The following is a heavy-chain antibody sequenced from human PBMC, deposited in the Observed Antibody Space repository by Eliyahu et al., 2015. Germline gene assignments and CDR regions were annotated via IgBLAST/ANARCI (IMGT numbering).Heavy chain of an antibody. CDR3: ARGRFGESPTGDY. CDR1: GFXFXSYA. CDR2: ISYDGSNK. J-gene: IGHJ4*02. Sequence: QVQLVESGGGVVQPGRSLRLSCAASGFXFXSYAMHWVRQAPGKGLEWVAVISYDGSNKYYADSVKGRFTISRDNSKNTLYLQMNSLRAEDTAVYYCARGRFGESPTGDYWGQGTLVTVSS. D-gene: IGHD3-10*01. V-gene: IGHV3-30*04.